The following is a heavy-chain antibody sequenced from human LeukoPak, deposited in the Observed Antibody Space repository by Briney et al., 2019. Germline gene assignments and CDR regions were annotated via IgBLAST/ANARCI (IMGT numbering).Heavy chain of an antibody. J-gene: IGHJ4*02. V-gene: IGHV3-11*01. CDR2: ISSSGSTI. D-gene: IGHD3-10*01. CDR3: ASLLWFKRVLLY. CDR1: GFTFSDYY. Sequence: GGSLRLSCAASGFTFSDYYMSWIRQAPGKGLEWVSYISSSGSTIYFADSVKGRFTISRDNAKNSLYLQMNSLRAEDTAVYYCASLLWFKRVLLYWGQGTLVTVSS.